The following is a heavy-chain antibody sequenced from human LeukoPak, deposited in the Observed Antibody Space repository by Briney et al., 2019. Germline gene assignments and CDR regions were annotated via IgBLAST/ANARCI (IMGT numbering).Heavy chain of an antibody. CDR1: GFTFSSYW. Sequence: PGGSLRLSCAASGFTFSSYWMHWVRQAPGKGLVWVSRINSDGRIITYADSVKGRFTISRDNAKNTLYVQMNSLRAEDTAVYYCVRDRGDTSFDYWGQGTLVTVSS. D-gene: IGHD3-10*01. CDR3: VRDRGDTSFDY. CDR2: INSDGRII. V-gene: IGHV3-74*01. J-gene: IGHJ4*02.